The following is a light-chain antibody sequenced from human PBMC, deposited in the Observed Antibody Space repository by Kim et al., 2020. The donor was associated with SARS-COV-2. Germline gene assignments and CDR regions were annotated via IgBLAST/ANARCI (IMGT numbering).Light chain of an antibody. J-gene: IGKJ4*01. Sequence: ASGGGRVNITCRAEQSITNDLNLYQQKTGKVPNVLIYSASSLQGGVPSRFSGSGSGTDFTLTISSLQPEDFATYYCQQTYSLPLTFGGGTKVDIK. V-gene: IGKV1-39*01. CDR1: QSITND. CDR3: QQTYSLPLT. CDR2: SAS.